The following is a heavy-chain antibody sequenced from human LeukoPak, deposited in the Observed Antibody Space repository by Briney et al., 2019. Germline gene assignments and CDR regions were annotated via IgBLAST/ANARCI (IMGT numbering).Heavy chain of an antibody. J-gene: IGHJ3*02. CDR1: GYTFTIYG. Sequence: ASVKVACKASGYTFTIYGISWVRQSPGQGLEWMGWISAYNGNTNYAQKLQGRVTMTTDTSTSTAYMELRSLRSDDTAVYYCARDLYKSGSSEDIWGQGTMVTVSS. V-gene: IGHV1-18*01. CDR2: ISAYNGNT. CDR3: ARDLYKSGSSEDI. D-gene: IGHD1-26*01.